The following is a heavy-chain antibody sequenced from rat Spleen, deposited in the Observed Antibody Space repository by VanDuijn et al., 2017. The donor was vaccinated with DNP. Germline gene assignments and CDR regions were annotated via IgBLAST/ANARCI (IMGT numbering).Heavy chain of an antibody. CDR1: GFTFSDYY. V-gene: IGHV5-20*01. D-gene: IGHD1-12*02. J-gene: IGHJ2*01. Sequence: EVQLVESGGGLVQPGRSLKLSCAASGFTFSDYYIAWVCQAPTKGLEWVAAISYDGGITYTRDSVKGRFTISRDNAKSTQYLQMDSLRSEDTATYYCTTGLYYSDGIYYYHFDYWGQGVMVTVSS. CDR3: TTGLYYSDGIYYYHFDY. CDR2: ISYDGGIT.